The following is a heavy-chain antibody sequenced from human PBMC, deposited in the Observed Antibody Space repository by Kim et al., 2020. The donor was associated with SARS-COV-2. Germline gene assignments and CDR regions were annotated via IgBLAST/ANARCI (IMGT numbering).Heavy chain of an antibody. J-gene: IGHJ6*04. CDR2: IYYSGST. D-gene: IGHD3-22*01. V-gene: IGHV4-31*03. CDR3: ARRGYDSSGYYYESYYYYGMDV. Sequence: SETLSLTCTVSGGSISSGGYYWSWIRQHPGKGLEWIGYIYYSGSTYYNPSLKSRVTISVDTSKNQFSLKLSSVTAADTAVYYCARRGYDSSGYYYESYYYYGMDVWGEGTTVTVSS. CDR1: GGSISSGGYY.